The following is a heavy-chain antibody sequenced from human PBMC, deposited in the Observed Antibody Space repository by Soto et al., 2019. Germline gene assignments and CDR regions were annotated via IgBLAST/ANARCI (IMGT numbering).Heavy chain of an antibody. Sequence: PGGSLRLSCAASGFTFSNYWMHWIRQAPGKGLVWVSRITGDGSSTICADSVKGRFTISRDNAKTTVSLQMNSLRVEDTAVYYCAKGPSPAFDFWGLGTMVTVSS. V-gene: IGHV3-74*01. CDR3: AKGPSPAFDF. CDR1: GFTFSNYW. CDR2: ITGDGSST. J-gene: IGHJ3*01.